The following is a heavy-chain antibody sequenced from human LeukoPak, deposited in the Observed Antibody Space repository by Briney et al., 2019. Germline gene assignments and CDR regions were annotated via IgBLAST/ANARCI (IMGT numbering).Heavy chain of an antibody. Sequence: ASVKVSCKASGGTFSSYAISWVRQAPGQRLEWMGGIIPIFGTANYAQKFQGRVTITTDESTSTAYMELSSLRSEDTAVYYCARDGDYYGSGSYYNLDYWGQGTLVTVSS. CDR2: IIPIFGTA. CDR3: ARDGDYYGSGSYYNLDY. J-gene: IGHJ4*02. V-gene: IGHV1-69*05. CDR1: GGTFSSYA. D-gene: IGHD3-10*01.